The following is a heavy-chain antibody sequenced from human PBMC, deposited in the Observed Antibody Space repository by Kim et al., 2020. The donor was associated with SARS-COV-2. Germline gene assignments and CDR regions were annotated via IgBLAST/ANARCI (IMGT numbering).Heavy chain of an antibody. J-gene: IGHJ4*02. V-gene: IGHV3-23*01. CDR3: AKDVFRWAFDQ. CDR2: T. Sequence: THSADSVKGRFTISRDSYKNMLYLQMNSLRAEDTAIYYCAKDVFRWAFDQWGQGTLVTVSS.